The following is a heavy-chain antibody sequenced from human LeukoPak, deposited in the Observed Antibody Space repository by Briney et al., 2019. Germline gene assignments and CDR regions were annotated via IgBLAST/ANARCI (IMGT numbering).Heavy chain of an antibody. Sequence: PSETLSLTCTVSGGSTSSSSYYWGWIRQPPGKGLEWIGSIYYSGSTYYNPSLKSRVTISVETSKNQFSLKLSSVTAADTAVYYCARGRDLSSIAARRFDPWGQGTLVTVSS. CDR2: IYYSGST. D-gene: IGHD6-6*01. CDR1: GGSTSSSSYY. CDR3: ARGRDLSSIAARRFDP. V-gene: IGHV4-39*07. J-gene: IGHJ5*02.